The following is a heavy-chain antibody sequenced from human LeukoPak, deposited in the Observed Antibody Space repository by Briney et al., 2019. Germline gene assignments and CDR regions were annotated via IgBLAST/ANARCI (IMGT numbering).Heavy chain of an antibody. J-gene: IGHJ3*02. CDR1: GGSFSGYY. Sequence: PSETLSLTCAVYGGSFSGYYWSWIRQPPGKGLERIGEINHSGSTNYNPSLNSRVTISVDTSKNQFSLKLSSVTAADTAVYYCARGRIAVAGMGDASDIWGQGTMVTVSS. CDR3: ARGRIAVAGMGDASDI. CDR2: INHSGST. V-gene: IGHV4-34*01. D-gene: IGHD6-19*01.